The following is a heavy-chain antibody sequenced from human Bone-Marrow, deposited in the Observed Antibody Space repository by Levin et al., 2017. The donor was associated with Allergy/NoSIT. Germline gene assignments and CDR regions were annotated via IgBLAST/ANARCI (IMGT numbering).Heavy chain of an antibody. J-gene: IGHJ4*02. CDR1: GGSVSSGSYY. CDR3: ATFSRGVSTLY. D-gene: IGHD3-10*01. Sequence: ESLRLSCTVSGGSVSSGSYYWSWIRQPPGKGLEWIGYINYSGSSNYNPSLKSRVTISVDTSKNQFSLKLSSVTAADTAVYYCATFSRGVSTLYWGQGTLVTVSS. CDR2: INYSGSS. V-gene: IGHV4-61*01.